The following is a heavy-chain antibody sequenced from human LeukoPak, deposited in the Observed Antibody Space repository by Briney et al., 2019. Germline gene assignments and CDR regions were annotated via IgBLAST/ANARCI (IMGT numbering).Heavy chain of an antibody. D-gene: IGHD1-14*01. CDR3: ARASQYKGGYCYYYGMDV. CDR1: GGSISSYY. Sequence: PSETLSLTCTVSGGSISSYYWSWIRQPPGKGLEWIGYIYYSGSTNYNPSLKSRVTISVDTSKNQFSLKLSSVTAADTAVYYCARASQYKGGYCYYYGMDVWGQGTTVTVSS. CDR2: IYYSGST. J-gene: IGHJ6*02. V-gene: IGHV4-59*01.